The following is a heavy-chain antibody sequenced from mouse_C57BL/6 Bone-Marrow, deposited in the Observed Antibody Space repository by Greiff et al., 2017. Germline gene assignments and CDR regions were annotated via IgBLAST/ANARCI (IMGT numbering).Heavy chain of an antibody. V-gene: IGHV1-84*01. CDR3: ARKGYYGSSYFDY. CDR1: GYTFTDYY. J-gene: IGHJ2*01. D-gene: IGHD1-1*01. Sequence: QVQLQQSGPELVKPGASVRISCKASGYTFTDYYINWVQQRPKQGLEWFGWIYPGSGNTKSNEKFTGKGTLTVDTSSSPAYMQLSSLTSEDSAVYFCARKGYYGSSYFDYWGQGTTLTVSS. CDR2: IYPGSGNT.